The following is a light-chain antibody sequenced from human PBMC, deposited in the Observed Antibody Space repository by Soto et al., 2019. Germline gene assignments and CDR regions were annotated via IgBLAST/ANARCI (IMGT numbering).Light chain of an antibody. Sequence: QSALTKPASVSGSPGQSITISCTGTSSDVGGYNYVSWYQQHPGKAPKLIIYDVSNLPSGFSNRFSGSKSGNTDSLTISGLQAEDEADYYCSSYTSSSTLLYVFGTGTKLTVL. CDR1: SSDVGGYNY. CDR2: DVS. J-gene: IGLJ1*01. V-gene: IGLV2-14*01. CDR3: SSYTSSSTLLYV.